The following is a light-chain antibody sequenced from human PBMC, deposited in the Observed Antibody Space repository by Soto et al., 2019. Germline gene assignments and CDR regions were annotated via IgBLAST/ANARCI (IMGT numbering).Light chain of an antibody. J-gene: IGKJ4*02. V-gene: IGKV3-15*01. CDR3: KQYDSWSPFT. CDR2: DAS. CDR1: QSINRK. Sequence: EIVMTQSPVTLSVSPGERATLSCRASQSINRKLAWYPQRPGQAPRLLLSDASIRATGIPARFSGSGSETEFTLTISSVESEDFVFYYCKQYDSWSPFTFGGVNRVEIK.